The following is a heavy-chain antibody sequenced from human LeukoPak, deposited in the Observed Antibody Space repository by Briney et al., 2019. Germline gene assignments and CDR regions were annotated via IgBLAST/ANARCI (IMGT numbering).Heavy chain of an antibody. Sequence: SETLSLTCTVSGGSISSYYWSWIRQPPGKGLECIGYIYYSGSTNYNPSLKSRVTISVDTSKNQFSLKLSSVTAADTAVYYCARLKPRIAAADYWGQGTLVTVSS. D-gene: IGHD6-13*01. V-gene: IGHV4-59*01. CDR3: ARLKPRIAAADY. CDR2: IYYSGST. CDR1: GGSISSYY. J-gene: IGHJ4*02.